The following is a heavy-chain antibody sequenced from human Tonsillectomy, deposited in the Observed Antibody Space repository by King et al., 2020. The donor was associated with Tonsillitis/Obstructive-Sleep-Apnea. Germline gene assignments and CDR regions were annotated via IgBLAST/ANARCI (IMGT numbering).Heavy chain of an antibody. D-gene: IGHD2-2*01. CDR2: INWNGGST. J-gene: IGHJ4*02. V-gene: IGHV3-20*04. Sequence: VQLVESGGGVVRPGGSLRLSCAASGFTFDDYGMSWVRQAPGKGLEWVSGINWNGGSTGYADSLKGRFTISRDNAKNSLYLQMNSLRAEDTALYYCAGDSGDIVVVPAAFFDYWGQGTLVTVSS. CDR1: GFTFDDYG. CDR3: AGDSGDIVVVPAAFFDY.